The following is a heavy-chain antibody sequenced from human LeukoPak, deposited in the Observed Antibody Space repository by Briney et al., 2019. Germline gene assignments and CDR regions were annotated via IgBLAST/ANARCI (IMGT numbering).Heavy chain of an antibody. Sequence: GRSLRLSCAASGFTFDDYAMHWVRQAPGKGLEWVSGISWNSGSIGYADSVKGRFTISRDNAKNSLYLQMNSLRAEDTALYYCAKDQDRQLHHAFDIWGQGTMVTVSS. CDR2: ISWNSGSI. D-gene: IGHD6-6*01. J-gene: IGHJ3*02. CDR1: GFTFDDYA. V-gene: IGHV3-9*01. CDR3: AKDQDRQLHHAFDI.